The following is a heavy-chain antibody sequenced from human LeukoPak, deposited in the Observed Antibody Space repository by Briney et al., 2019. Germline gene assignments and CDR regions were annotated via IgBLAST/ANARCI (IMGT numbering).Heavy chain of an antibody. Sequence: PSETLSLTCTVSGGSISSSSYYWGWIRQPPGKGLEWIGSIYYSGSTYYNPSLKSRVTISVDTSKNQFSLKLSSVTAADTAVYYCARDEWLRSAGPDYWGQGTLVTVSS. V-gene: IGHV4-39*02. CDR1: GGSISSSSYY. CDR2: IYYSGST. J-gene: IGHJ4*02. CDR3: ARDEWLRSAGPDY. D-gene: IGHD5-12*01.